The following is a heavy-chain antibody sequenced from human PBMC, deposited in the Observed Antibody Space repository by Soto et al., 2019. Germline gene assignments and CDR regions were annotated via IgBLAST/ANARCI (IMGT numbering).Heavy chain of an antibody. Sequence: EVPLLESGGGLVQPGGSLRLSCAASGFTFSSYAMSWVRQAPGKGLEWVSVISGSGGSTYYADSVKGRSTISRDNSKSTLYLQMISLRAADTAVYYCARCSSGWYFDYGGQGTLGTVSS. CDR2: ISGSGGST. J-gene: IGHJ4*02. V-gene: IGHV3-23*01. CDR1: GFTFSSYA. CDR3: ARCSSGWYFDY. D-gene: IGHD6-19*01.